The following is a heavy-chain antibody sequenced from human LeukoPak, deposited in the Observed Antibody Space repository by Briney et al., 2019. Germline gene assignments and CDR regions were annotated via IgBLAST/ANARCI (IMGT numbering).Heavy chain of an antibody. CDR2: IKQDGSEK. D-gene: IGHD3-10*01. CDR1: GFTFSSYW. V-gene: IGHV3-7*04. CDR3: ARDRHYYGSGSYYNLGY. Sequence: PGGSLRLSCAASGFTFSSYWMSWVRQAPGKGLEWVANIKQDGSEKYYVDSVKGRFTISRDNAKNSLYLQMNSLRAEDTAVYYCARDRHYYGSGSYYNLGYWGQGTLLTVSS. J-gene: IGHJ4*02.